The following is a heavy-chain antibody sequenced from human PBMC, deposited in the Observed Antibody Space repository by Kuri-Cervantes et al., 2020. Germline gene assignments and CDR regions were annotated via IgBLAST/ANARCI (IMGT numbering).Heavy chain of an antibody. CDR3: ARGRRGWYAFDI. CDR2: IYYSGST. Sequence: GSLRLSCTVSGGSISSSSYYWGWIRQPPGKGLEWIGSIYYSGSTYYNPSHKSRVTISVDTSKNQFSLKLSSVTAADTAVYYCARGRRGWYAFDIWGQGTMVTVSS. CDR1: GGSISSSSYY. V-gene: IGHV4-39*07. D-gene: IGHD6-19*01. J-gene: IGHJ3*02.